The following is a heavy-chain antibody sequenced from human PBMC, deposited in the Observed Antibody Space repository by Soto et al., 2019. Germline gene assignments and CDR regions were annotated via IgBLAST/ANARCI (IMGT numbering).Heavy chain of an antibody. D-gene: IGHD3-16*01. J-gene: IGHJ5*02. CDR3: AHIPNYYQYDWFDP. Sequence: QITLKESGPTLVKPTQTLTLTCTFSGFSLTTRGVGVGWIRQPPGKALECLALIYWDDDKRYSPSLQSRLSINKDTYKHQVVLTMTNVDPVDTATYYCAHIPNYYQYDWFDPWGQGTLVSVSS. V-gene: IGHV2-5*02. CDR2: IYWDDDK. CDR1: GFSLTTRGVG.